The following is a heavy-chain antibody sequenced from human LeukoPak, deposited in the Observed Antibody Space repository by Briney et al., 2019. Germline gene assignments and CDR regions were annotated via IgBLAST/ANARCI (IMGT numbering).Heavy chain of an antibody. Sequence: PGGSLRLSCAASGFTVSSNDMSWVRQAPGKGLEWISVIYSGGSTYYADSVKGRFTISRDNSKNTLYLQMNSLRAEDTAVYYCARERAHHAFDIWGQGTMVTVSS. CDR2: IYSGGST. CDR1: GFTVSSND. CDR3: ARERAHHAFDI. V-gene: IGHV3-66*01. J-gene: IGHJ3*02.